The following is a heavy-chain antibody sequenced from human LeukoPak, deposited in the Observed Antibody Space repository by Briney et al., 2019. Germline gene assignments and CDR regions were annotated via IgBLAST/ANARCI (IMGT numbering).Heavy chain of an antibody. D-gene: IGHD3-22*01. CDR1: GITLSNYG. CDR2: ISGSGGGT. V-gene: IGHV3-23*01. CDR3: AKRGVVIRVILVGFHKEAYYFDS. J-gene: IGHJ4*02. Sequence: GGSLRLSCAVSGITLSNYGMSWVRQAPGEGLEWVAGISGSGGGTNYADSVKGRFTISRDNPKNTLFLQMNSLRAEDTAVDFCAKRGVVIRVILVGFHKEAYYFDSWGQGALVTVSS.